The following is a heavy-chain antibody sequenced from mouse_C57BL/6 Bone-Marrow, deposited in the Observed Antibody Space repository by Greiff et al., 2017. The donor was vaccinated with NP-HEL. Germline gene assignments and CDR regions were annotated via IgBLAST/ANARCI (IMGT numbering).Heavy chain of an antibody. V-gene: IGHV5-17*01. CDR1: GFTFSDYG. D-gene: IGHD2-2*01. J-gene: IGHJ3*01. CDR3: ARPSTMVTKAWFAY. CDR2: ISSGSSTI. Sequence: EVQLVESGGGLVKPGGSLKLSCAASGFTFSDYGMHWVRQAPEKGLEWVAYISSGSSTIYYADTVKGRFTISRDNAKNTLFLQMTSLRSEDTAMYYCARPSTMVTKAWFAYWGQGTLVTVSA.